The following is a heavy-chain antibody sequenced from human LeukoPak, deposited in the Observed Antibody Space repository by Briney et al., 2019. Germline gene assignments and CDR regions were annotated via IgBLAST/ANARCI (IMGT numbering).Heavy chain of an antibody. J-gene: IGHJ4*02. Sequence: SETLSLTCTVSGGSISSSTYYWGWIRQPPGKGLEWIGEINHSGSTNYNPSLKSRVTISLDTSKSQFSLKVRYVTAADTAVYYCARGLNDSWTGENYWGQGTLVTVSS. D-gene: IGHD3-3*01. CDR3: ARGLNDSWTGENY. V-gene: IGHV4-39*07. CDR1: GGSISSSTYY. CDR2: INHSGST.